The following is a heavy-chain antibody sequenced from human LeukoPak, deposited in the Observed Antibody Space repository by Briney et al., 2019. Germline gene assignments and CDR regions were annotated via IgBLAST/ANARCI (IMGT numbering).Heavy chain of an antibody. CDR2: ISHDSGDI. Sequence: PGGSVRLSCTASGFPYNSCWMRGVRQAPGKGLEWISYISHDSGDIYCADSVRGRFTISRDNAKNSLFLQMHSLRAEDTAVYYCVRDNPRCCGVVPANIDDYWGQGTLVTVSS. CDR3: VRDNPRCCGVVPANIDDY. J-gene: IGHJ4*02. V-gene: IGHV3-48*01. D-gene: IGHD2-15*01. CDR1: GFPYNSCW.